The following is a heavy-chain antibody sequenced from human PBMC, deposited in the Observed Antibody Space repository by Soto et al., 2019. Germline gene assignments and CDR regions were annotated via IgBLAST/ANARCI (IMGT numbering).Heavy chain of an antibody. V-gene: IGHV3-7*05. Sequence: GGSLRLSCAASGFTFSNAWMNWVRQAPGKGLEGVANISPDGSEEYYVDSVKGRFTISRDNSKNTVFLQMNSLRIEDTAVYYCTRDSEDGTKGRWFDVWGQGT. CDR3: TRDSEDGTKGRWFDV. J-gene: IGHJ5*02. CDR1: GFTFSNAW. D-gene: IGHD2-15*01. CDR2: ISPDGSEE.